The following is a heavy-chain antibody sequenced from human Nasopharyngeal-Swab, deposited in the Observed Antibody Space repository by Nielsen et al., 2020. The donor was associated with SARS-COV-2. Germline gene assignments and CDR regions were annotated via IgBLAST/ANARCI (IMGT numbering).Heavy chain of an antibody. CDR1: GGSFSGYY. CDR2: INHSGST. J-gene: IGHJ4*02. Sequence: SETLSLTCAVYGGSFSGYYWSWIRQPPGKGLEWIEEINHSGSTNYNPSLKSRVTISVDTSKNQFSLKLSSVTAADTAVYYCARGGPTSLVRGVIIPPFDYWGQGTLVTVSS. CDR3: ARGGPTSLVRGVIIPPFDY. D-gene: IGHD3-10*01. V-gene: IGHV4-34*01.